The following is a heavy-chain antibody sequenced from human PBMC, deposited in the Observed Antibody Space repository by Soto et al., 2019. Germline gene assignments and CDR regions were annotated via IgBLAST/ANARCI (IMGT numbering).Heavy chain of an antibody. J-gene: IGHJ2*01. CDR3: GRVGLGHCYFDI. V-gene: IGHV3-74*01. CDR1: GFTFSSYW. CDR2: INSDGITT. D-gene: IGHD3-10*01. Sequence: EVQLVESGGGLVQPGGSLRLSCAASGFTFSSYWMHWVRQAPGKGLVWVSPINSDGITTSYADSLRGRFTISRDNAKNTLYLQMNSLRAEDTAVYYCGRVGLGHCYFDIWGRGTMVTVSS.